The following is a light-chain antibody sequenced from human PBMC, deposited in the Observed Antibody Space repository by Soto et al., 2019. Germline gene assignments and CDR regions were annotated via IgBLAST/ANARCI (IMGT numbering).Light chain of an antibody. J-gene: IGKJ5*01. Sequence: EIVLTQSPATLYLSPGEGATLSCRASHFIADSLAWYQHRPGQAPRLLIHDASDRATDIPGRFRGYRSGTDFTLTISSLEPEDFAVYYCQHHSNGPPITFGQGTRLEIK. CDR1: HFIADS. CDR2: DAS. CDR3: QHHSNGPPIT. V-gene: IGKV3-11*01.